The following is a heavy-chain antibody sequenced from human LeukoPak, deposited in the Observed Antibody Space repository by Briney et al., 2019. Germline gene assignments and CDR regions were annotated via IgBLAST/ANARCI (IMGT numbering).Heavy chain of an antibody. D-gene: IGHD1-26*01. J-gene: IGHJ4*02. CDR2: INPNNGGT. V-gene: IGHV1-2*02. CDR1: GYTFTGYY. Sequence: ASVKVSCKASGYTFTGYYMHWVRQAPGQGLEWMGWINPNNGGTNYAQKFQGRVTMTRDTSISTAYMELSRLTSDDTAVYYCARHPYSGSYHFDYWGQGTLVTVSS. CDR3: ARHPYSGSYHFDY.